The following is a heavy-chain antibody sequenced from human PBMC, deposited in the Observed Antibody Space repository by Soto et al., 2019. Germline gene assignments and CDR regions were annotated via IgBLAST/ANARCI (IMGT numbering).Heavy chain of an antibody. D-gene: IGHD3-22*01. Sequence: SETLSLTCAVYGGSFSGYYWSWIRQPPGKGLEWIGEINHSGSTNYNPSLKSRVTISVDTSKNQFSLKLSSVTAADTAVYYCASAKGYDSSGYYDAFDIWGQGTMVTVSS. V-gene: IGHV4-34*01. CDR1: GGSFSGYY. J-gene: IGHJ3*02. CDR2: INHSGST. CDR3: ASAKGYDSSGYYDAFDI.